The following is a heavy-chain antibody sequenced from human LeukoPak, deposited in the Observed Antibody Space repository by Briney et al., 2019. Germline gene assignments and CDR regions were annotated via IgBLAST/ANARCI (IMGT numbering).Heavy chain of an antibody. D-gene: IGHD5-24*01. Sequence: SETLSLTCTVSGGSISSYYWSWLRQPPGKGLEWIGYIYYSGSTNYNPSLKSRVTISVDTSKNQFSLKLSSVTAADTAVYYCARHGRDGYNWYYYYGMDVWGQGTTVTVSS. V-gene: IGHV4-59*08. CDR1: GGSISSYY. CDR2: IYYSGST. J-gene: IGHJ6*02. CDR3: ARHGRDGYNWYYYYGMDV.